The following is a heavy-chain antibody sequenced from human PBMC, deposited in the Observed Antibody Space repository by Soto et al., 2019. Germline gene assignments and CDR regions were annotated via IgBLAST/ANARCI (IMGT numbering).Heavy chain of an antibody. Sequence: EVQLLGSGGGLVQPGGSLRLSCAASGFTFSTYAMSWVRQAPGKGLEWVSTISSSGGSTHYADSVKGRFTISRDNSKNTLYLQMNSLRAEDTAVYYCAKFYGGNSAHTYTIDPWGQGTLVTVSS. V-gene: IGHV3-23*01. CDR3: AKFYGGNSAHTYTIDP. CDR1: GFTFSTYA. J-gene: IGHJ5*02. CDR2: ISSSGGST. D-gene: IGHD2-21*02.